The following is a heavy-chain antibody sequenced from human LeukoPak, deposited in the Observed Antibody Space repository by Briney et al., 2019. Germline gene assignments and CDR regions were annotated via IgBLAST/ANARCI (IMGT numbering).Heavy chain of an antibody. CDR1: GFTFSDYY. J-gene: IGHJ3*02. Sequence: TGGSLRLSCAASGFTFSDYYMSWIRQAPGKGLERVSYISSSGSTIYYADSVKGRFTISRDNAKNSLYLQMNSLRAEDTAVYYCARAYYGSGSYNLNAFDIWGQGTMVTVSS. CDR3: ARAYYGSGSYNLNAFDI. CDR2: ISSSGSTI. V-gene: IGHV3-11*01. D-gene: IGHD3-10*01.